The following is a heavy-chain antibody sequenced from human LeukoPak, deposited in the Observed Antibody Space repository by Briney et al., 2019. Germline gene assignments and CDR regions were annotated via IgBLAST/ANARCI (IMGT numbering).Heavy chain of an antibody. D-gene: IGHD4-23*01. CDR3: ARDVSDYGGNYYYYYYMVV. J-gene: IGHJ6*03. CDR2: IFYSGSS. Sequence: SETLSLTCTVSGDSLNSYYWSWIRQPPEEGLQWIGYIFYSGSSNYNASLRSRVAISVDTSKNQFSLKLSSVTAADTAVYYCARDVSDYGGNYYYYYYMVVWGKGTTVTVSS. CDR1: GDSLNSYY. V-gene: IGHV4-59*12.